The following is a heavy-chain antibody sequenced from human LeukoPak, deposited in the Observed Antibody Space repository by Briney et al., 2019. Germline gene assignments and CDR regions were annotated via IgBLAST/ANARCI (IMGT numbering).Heavy chain of an antibody. CDR1: GGSFSGYY. CDR2: INHSGST. J-gene: IGHJ6*02. CDR3: ARRIPYYDFWSGYSGMDV. D-gene: IGHD3-3*01. Sequence: SETLSLTCAVYGGSFSGYYWSWIRQPPGKGLEWIGEINHSGSTNYNPSLKSRVTISVDTSKNQFSLKLSSVTAADTAAYYCARRIPYYDFWSGYSGMDVWGQGTTVTVSS. V-gene: IGHV4-34*01.